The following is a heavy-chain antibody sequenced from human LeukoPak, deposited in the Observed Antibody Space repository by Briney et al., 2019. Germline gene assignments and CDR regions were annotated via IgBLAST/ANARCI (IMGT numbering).Heavy chain of an antibody. CDR1: GYSFTSYW. CDR3: ARHRNVGGYSNGNIDY. D-gene: IGHD5-18*01. V-gene: IGHV5-51*01. CDR2: IYHGESDT. Sequence: GESPKISCRGSGYSFTSYWIGWVRQMPGKGLEGMGIIYHGESDTRYSPSFQGQVTISADKSISTAYLQSSSLKASDTAMYYCARHRNVGGYSNGNIDYWGQGTLVSVSS. J-gene: IGHJ4*02.